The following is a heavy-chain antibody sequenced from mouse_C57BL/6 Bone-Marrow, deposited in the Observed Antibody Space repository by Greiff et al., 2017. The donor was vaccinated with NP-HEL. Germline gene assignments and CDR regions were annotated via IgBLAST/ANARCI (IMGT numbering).Heavy chain of an antibody. D-gene: IGHD1-1*01. V-gene: IGHV5-17*01. Sequence: EVQGVESGGGLVKPGGSLKLSCAASGFTFSDYGMHWVRQAPEKGLEWVAYISSGSSTIYYADTVKGRFTISRDNAKNTLFLQMTSLRSEDTAMYYCAREGVTTVVAGYYAMDYWGQGTSVTVSS. CDR3: AREGVTTVVAGYYAMDY. CDR1: GFTFSDYG. J-gene: IGHJ4*01. CDR2: ISSGSSTI.